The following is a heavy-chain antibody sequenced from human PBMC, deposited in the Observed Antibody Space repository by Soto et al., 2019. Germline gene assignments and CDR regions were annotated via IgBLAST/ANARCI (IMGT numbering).Heavy chain of an antibody. CDR2: INHSGST. CDR1: GGSFSGYY. J-gene: IGHJ6*02. CDR3: ARGSSVLRFLEWSTWHYYHYGMDV. V-gene: IGHV4-34*01. Sequence: SETLSLTCAVYGGSFSGYYWSWIRQPPGKGLEWIGEINHSGSTNYNPSLKSRVTISVDTSKNQFSLKLSSVTAADTAVYYCARGSSVLRFLEWSTWHYYHYGMDVWGQGTTVTVSS. D-gene: IGHD3-3*01.